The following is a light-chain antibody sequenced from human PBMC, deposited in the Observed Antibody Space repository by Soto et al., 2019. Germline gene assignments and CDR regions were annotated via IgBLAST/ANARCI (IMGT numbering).Light chain of an antibody. J-gene: IGKJ2*01. V-gene: IGKV1-39*01. CDR3: QQSYRTPYT. CDR1: QGISSY. Sequence: DIQMTQSPSSLYASVWDRVTITCRASQGISSYLVWYQQRPGRAPKLLIYDASSLLSGVPSRFSGSGSVTDFTLTISNLQPEDLATYYCQQSYRTPYTCGQGTKME. CDR2: DAS.